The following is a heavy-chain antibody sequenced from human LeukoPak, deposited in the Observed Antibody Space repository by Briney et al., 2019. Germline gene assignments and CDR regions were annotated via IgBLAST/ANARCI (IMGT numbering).Heavy chain of an antibody. CDR2: TSTNGGTT. V-gene: IGHV3-64*01. CDR1: GFTFSSFA. D-gene: IGHD6-19*01. Sequence: GGSLRLSCAASGFTFSSFAMHWVRQAPGKGLEYVSGTSTNGGTTYYANSVKGRFTVSRDNSKNTLYLQMGSLRAEDVAVYYCARAGSGYSNGWYDYWGQGTLVTVSS. J-gene: IGHJ4*02. CDR3: ARAGSGYSNGWYDY.